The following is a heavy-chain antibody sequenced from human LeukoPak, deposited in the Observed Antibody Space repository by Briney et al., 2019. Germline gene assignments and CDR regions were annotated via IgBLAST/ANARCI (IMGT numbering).Heavy chain of an antibody. CDR2: ISWNSGSI. CDR3: AKGYLNYYDSSGYYAPRGDYFDY. CDR1: GFTFDDYA. J-gene: IGHJ4*02. V-gene: IGHV3-9*01. D-gene: IGHD3-22*01. Sequence: GRSLRLSCAASGFTFDDYAMHWVRQAPGKGLEWVSGISWNSGSIGYADSVKGRFTISRDNAKNSLYLQMNSLRAEDTALYYCAKGYLNYYDSSGYYAPRGDYFDYWGQGTLVTVFS.